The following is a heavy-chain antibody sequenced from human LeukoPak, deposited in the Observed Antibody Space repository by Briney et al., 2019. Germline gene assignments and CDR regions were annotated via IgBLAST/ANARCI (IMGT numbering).Heavy chain of an antibody. CDR2: IYYSGST. V-gene: IGHV4-30-4*08. J-gene: IGHJ4*02. Sequence: SETLSLTCTVSGGPISSGDYYWRWIRQPPGKGLEWIGYIYYSGSTYYNPSLKSRVTISVDTSKNQFSLKLSSVTAADTAVYYCASGPSFITIFYWGQGTLVTVSS. CDR3: ASGPSFITIFY. CDR1: GGPISSGDYY. D-gene: IGHD3-3*01.